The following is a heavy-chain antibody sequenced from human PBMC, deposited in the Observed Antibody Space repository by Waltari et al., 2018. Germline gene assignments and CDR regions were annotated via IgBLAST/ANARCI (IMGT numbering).Heavy chain of an antibody. V-gene: IGHV1-69*05. J-gene: IGHJ3*02. D-gene: IGHD2-15*01. CDR2: IIPTLGTA. CDR1: EGTFSSYA. Sequence: QVQLVQSGAEVKKPGSSVKVSCKASEGTFSSYAISWVRQAPGQGLEWMGGIIPTLGTAKYEQKFQGRVTITTDESTSTAYMELSSLGSEDTAVYYCARDTEMAYSGGAFDIWGQGTMVTVSS. CDR3: ARDTEMAYSGGAFDI.